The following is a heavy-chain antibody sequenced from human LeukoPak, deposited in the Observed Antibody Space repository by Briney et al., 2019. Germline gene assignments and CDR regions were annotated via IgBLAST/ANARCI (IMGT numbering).Heavy chain of an antibody. J-gene: IGHJ6*03. CDR3: ARNYYYYYMDV. CDR1: RFTFSDYY. V-gene: IGHV3-11*04. Sequence: GGSLRLSCAASRFTFSDYYMSWIRQAPGKGLERVSYISSSGSTIYYADSVKGRFTISRDDAKNSLYLQMNSLRAEDTAVYYCARNYYYYYMDVWGKGTTVTVSS. CDR2: ISSSGSTI.